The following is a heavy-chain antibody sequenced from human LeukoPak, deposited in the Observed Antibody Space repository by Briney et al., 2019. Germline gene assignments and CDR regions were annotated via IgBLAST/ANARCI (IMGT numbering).Heavy chain of an antibody. D-gene: IGHD4-17*01. J-gene: IGHJ4*02. CDR3: ARGTMTTVTPLDY. V-gene: IGHV4-39*07. CDR1: GDSITSSAFY. CDR2: INHSGST. Sequence: PSETLSLTCTASGDSITSSAFYWGWIRQPPGKGLEWIGEINHSGSTNYNPSLKSRVTISVDTSKNQFFLKLSSVTAADTAVYYCARGTMTTVTPLDYWGQGTLVTVSS.